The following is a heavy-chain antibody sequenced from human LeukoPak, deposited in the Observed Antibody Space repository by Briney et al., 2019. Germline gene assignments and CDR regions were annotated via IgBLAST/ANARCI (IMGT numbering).Heavy chain of an antibody. CDR2: ISWDSGSI. J-gene: IGHJ4*02. V-gene: IGHV3-9*01. D-gene: IGHD6-19*01. CDR3: AKDIYISVAGTPGFDY. Sequence: HPGGSLRLSCAASGFTFDDYAMHWVRQAPGKGLEWVSGISWDSGSIGYADSVKGRFTISRDNAKNSLYLQMNSLRVEDTALYYCAKDIYISVAGTPGFDYWGQGTLVTVSS. CDR1: GFTFDDYA.